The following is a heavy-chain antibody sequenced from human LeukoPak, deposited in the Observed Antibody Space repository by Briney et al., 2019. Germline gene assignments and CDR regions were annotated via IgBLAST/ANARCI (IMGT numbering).Heavy chain of an antibody. V-gene: IGHV3-11*04. J-gene: IGHJ4*02. D-gene: IGHD6-19*01. CDR1: GFTLSDYY. CDR3: AKSPWSVAGTIDY. CDR2: INSSGSTI. Sequence: GGSLRLSCAATGFTLSDYYMSWIRQAPGKGLEWVSYINSSGSTIYYTDSVKGRFTISRDNAKNTLYVQMNSLRSEDTAIYYCAKSPWSVAGTIDYWGQGTLVTVSS.